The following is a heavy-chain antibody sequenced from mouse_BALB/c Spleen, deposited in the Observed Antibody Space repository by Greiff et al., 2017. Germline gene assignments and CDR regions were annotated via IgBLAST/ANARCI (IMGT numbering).Heavy chain of an antibody. Sequence: VQGVESGPGLVQPSQSLSITCTVSGFSLTSYGVHWVRQSPGKGLEWLGVIWSGGSTDYNAAFISRLSISKDNSKSQVFFKMNSLQADDTAIYYCARKGGYGNYDAMDYWGQGTSVTVSS. D-gene: IGHD2-10*02. CDR2: IWSGGST. J-gene: IGHJ4*01. CDR1: GFSLTSYG. CDR3: ARKGGYGNYDAMDY. V-gene: IGHV2-4-1*01.